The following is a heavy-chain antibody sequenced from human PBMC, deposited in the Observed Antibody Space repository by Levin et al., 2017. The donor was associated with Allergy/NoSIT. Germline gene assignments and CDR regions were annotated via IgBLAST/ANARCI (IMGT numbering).Heavy chain of an antibody. V-gene: IGHV3-49*03. CDR3: TRDRYCISNACSDGAAFDI. Sequence: GGSLRLSCTGSGFTFGDYAVSWFRQAPGMGLEWVGLITSNAYAGTPEYGASVKGRFIISRDDSKSISYLQMNSLKVEDTGLYYCTRDRYCISNACSDGAAFDIWGQGTMVTVSS. J-gene: IGHJ3*02. D-gene: IGHD2-2*01. CDR2: ITSNAYAGTP. CDR1: GFTFGDYA.